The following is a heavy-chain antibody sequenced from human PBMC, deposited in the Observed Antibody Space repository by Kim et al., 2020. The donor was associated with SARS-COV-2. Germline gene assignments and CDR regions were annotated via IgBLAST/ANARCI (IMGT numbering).Heavy chain of an antibody. CDR1: GGSFSGYY. J-gene: IGHJ4*02. D-gene: IGHD3-10*01. CDR2: INHSGST. CDR3: ARGDTIYYGSGSYSC. Sequence: SETLSLTCAVYGGSFSGYYWSWIRQPPGKGLEWIGEINHSGSTNYNPSLKSRVTISVDTSKNQFSLKLSSVTAADTAVYYCARGDTIYYGSGSYSCWGQGTLVTVSS. V-gene: IGHV4-34*01.